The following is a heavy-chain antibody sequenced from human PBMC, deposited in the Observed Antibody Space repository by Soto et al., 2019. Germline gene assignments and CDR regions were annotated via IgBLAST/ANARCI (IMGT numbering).Heavy chain of an antibody. CDR2: IYYRGST. CDR1: GGSISSHY. CDR3: ARDGREASGMDV. J-gene: IGHJ6*02. V-gene: IGHV4-59*11. Sequence: SETLSLTCTVSGGSISSHYWGWVRQAPGKGLEWIGHIYYRGSTSYNPSLRSRSTISVDTSNNQFSLKLNSVTTADTAVYYCARDGREASGMDVWGQGTNVTVSS. D-gene: IGHD1-26*01.